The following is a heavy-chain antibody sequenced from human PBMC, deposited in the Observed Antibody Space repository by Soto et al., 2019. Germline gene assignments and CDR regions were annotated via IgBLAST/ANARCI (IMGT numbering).Heavy chain of an antibody. V-gene: IGHV3-49*04. CDR3: TRVSFLANYYDSSGYYDGVDY. CDR2: IRSKAYGGTT. J-gene: IGHJ4*02. CDR1: GFTFGDYA. Sequence: GGSLRLSCTASGFTFGDYAMSWVRQAPGKGLEWVGFIRSKAYGGTTEYAASVKGRFTISRDDSKSIAYLQMNSLKTEDTAVYYCTRVSFLANYYDSSGYYDGVDYWGQGTLVTVS. D-gene: IGHD3-22*01.